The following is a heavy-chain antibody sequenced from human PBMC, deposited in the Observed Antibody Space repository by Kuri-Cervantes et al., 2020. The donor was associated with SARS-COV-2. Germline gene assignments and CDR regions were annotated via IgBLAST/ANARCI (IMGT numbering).Heavy chain of an antibody. J-gene: IGHJ4*02. CDR2: IKQDGSEK. CDR1: GFTFSSYW. V-gene: IGHV3-7*04. CDR3: ARAVLGVVAYFDY. D-gene: IGHD3-3*01. Sequence: GGSLRLSCAASGFTFSSYWMSWVRQAPGKGLEWVANIKQDGSEKYYVDSVKGRFTISRDNAKNSLHLQMNSLRAEDTAVYYCARAVLGVVAYFDYWGQGTLVTVSS.